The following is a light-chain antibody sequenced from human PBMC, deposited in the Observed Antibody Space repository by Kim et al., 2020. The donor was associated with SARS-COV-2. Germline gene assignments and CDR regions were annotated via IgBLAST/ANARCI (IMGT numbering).Light chain of an antibody. CDR1: QSVSNT. CDR2: DAS. CDR3: QHYNTCPYT. V-gene: IGKV3-15*01. J-gene: IGKJ2*01. Sequence: EIVMTQSPATLSVSPGERATLSCRASQSVSNTLAWYQQKPGQPPRLIIYDASTRASGIPARFSGTGSGTEFTLTISSLQSEDFAVYYCQHYNTCPYTFGQGTKLEIK.